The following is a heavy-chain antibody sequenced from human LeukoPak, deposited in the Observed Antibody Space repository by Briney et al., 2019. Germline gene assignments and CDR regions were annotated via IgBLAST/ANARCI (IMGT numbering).Heavy chain of an antibody. V-gene: IGHV3-23*01. D-gene: IGHD1-26*01. CDR3: AKDRGSYWFDY. CDR1: GFTFSSYA. J-gene: IGHJ4*02. CDR2: FGGSGGGT. Sequence: GGSLRLSCAASGFTFSSYAVSWVRQAPGKGLEWVSAFGGSGGGTYYADSVKGRYTISRDNSKNMLYLQMNSLRVEDTAVYYCAKDRGSYWFDYWGQGTLVIVSS.